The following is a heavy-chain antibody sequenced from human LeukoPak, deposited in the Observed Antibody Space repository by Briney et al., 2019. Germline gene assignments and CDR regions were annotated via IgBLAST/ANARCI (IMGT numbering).Heavy chain of an antibody. J-gene: IGHJ4*02. D-gene: IGHD6-19*01. Sequence: ASVKVSCKASGYTFTSYGISWVRQAPGQGLEWMGWISAYNGNSKYAQKLQGRVTMTTDTSTSTAYMELRSLRSDDTAVYYCARPSSGWYGTDYWGQGTLVTVSS. CDR1: GYTFTSYG. V-gene: IGHV1-18*04. CDR3: ARPSSGWYGTDY. CDR2: ISAYNGNS.